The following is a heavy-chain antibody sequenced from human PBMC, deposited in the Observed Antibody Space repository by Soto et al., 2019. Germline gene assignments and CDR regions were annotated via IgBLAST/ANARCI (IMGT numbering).Heavy chain of an antibody. Sequence: GGSLRLSCAASGFTFSSYSMNWVRQAPGKGLEWVSYISSSSSTIYYADSVKGRFTISRDNAKNSLYLQMNSLRDEDTAVYYYARDQLQYSSSWYSPKTDLDYWGQGTLVTVSS. D-gene: IGHD6-13*01. CDR3: ARDQLQYSSSWYSPKTDLDY. J-gene: IGHJ4*02. CDR2: ISSSSSTI. CDR1: GFTFSSYS. V-gene: IGHV3-48*02.